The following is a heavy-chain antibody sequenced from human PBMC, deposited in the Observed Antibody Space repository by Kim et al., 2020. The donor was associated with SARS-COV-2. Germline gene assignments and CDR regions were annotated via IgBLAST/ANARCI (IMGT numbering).Heavy chain of an antibody. Sequence: GGSLRLSCAASGFTFSSYGMHWVRQAPGKGLEWVAVIWYDGSNKYYADSVKGRFTISRDNSKNTLYLQMNSLRAEDTAVYYCARDPMTTVTNGLDYWGQGTLVTVSS. V-gene: IGHV3-33*01. CDR3: ARDPMTTVTNGLDY. J-gene: IGHJ4*02. CDR2: IWYDGSNK. D-gene: IGHD4-17*01. CDR1: GFTFSSYG.